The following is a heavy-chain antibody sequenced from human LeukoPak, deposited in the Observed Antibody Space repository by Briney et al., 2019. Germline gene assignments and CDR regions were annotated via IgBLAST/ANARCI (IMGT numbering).Heavy chain of an antibody. CDR3: ARASSWSAFDI. CDR1: GFTFSSYS. J-gene: IGHJ3*02. D-gene: IGHD6-13*01. Sequence: GGSLRLSCAASGFTFSSYSMNWVRQAPGKWLEWVSSISSSSSYIYYADSVKGRFTISRDNAKNSLYLQMNSLRAEDTAVYYCARASSWSAFDIWGQGTMVTVSS. CDR2: ISSSSSYI. V-gene: IGHV3-21*01.